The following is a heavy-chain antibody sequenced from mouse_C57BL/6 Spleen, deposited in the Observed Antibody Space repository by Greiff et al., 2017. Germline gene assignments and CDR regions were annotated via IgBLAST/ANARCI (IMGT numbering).Heavy chain of an antibody. CDR2: IHPNSGST. J-gene: IGHJ1*03. V-gene: IGHV1-64*01. CDR3: AREGPYYYGSSWYFDV. CDR1: GYTFTSYW. D-gene: IGHD1-1*01. Sequence: QVQLQQPGAELVKPGASVKLSCKASGYTFTSYWMHWVKQRPGQGLEWIGMIHPNSGSTNYNEKFKSKATLTVDKSSSTAYMQLSSLTSEDSAVXYCAREGPYYYGSSWYFDVWGTGTTVTVAS.